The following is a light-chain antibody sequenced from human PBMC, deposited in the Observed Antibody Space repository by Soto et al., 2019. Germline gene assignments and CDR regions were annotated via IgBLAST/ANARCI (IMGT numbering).Light chain of an antibody. V-gene: IGKV3D-15*01. CDR2: GAS. CDR1: RHVYINA. J-gene: IGKJ4*01. CDR3: QQYNNWPPLT. Sequence: VVLTQSPATLSLSPGETATLSCRASRHVYINALAWYQQKPGRTPTLLIYGASTRATDIPDRFSATGSGTDFSLTISSLQSEDFAVYYCQQYNNWPPLTFGGGTKVEIK.